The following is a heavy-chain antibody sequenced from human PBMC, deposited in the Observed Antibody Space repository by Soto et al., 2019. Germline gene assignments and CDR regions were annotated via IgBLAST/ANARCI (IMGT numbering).Heavy chain of an antibody. CDR2: INAGNGNT. CDR1: GYTFTSYA. J-gene: IGHJ6*02. V-gene: IGHV1-3*01. D-gene: IGHD3-3*01. Sequence: ASVKVSCKASGYTFTSYAMHWVRQAPGQRLEWMGWINAGNGNTKYSQKFHGRVTITRDTSASTACMELSSLRSEDTAVYYCARRRGYDFWSGYYGLSDYYGMDVWGQGTTVTVSS. CDR3: ARRRGYDFWSGYYGLSDYYGMDV.